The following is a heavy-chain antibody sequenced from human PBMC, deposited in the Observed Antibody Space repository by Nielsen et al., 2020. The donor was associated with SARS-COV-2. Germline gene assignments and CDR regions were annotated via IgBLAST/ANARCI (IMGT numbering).Heavy chain of an antibody. CDR1: GFTFDDYG. CDR2: INWNGSST. J-gene: IGHJ5*02. CDR3: ARGGIAAAGTQFDP. V-gene: IGHV3-20*01. D-gene: IGHD6-13*01. Sequence: GGSLRLSCAASGFTFDDYGMSWVRQAPGKGLEWVSGINWNGSSTGYADSVKGRFTISRDNAKNSLYLQMNSLRAEDTALYHCARGGIAAAGTQFDPWGQGTLVTVSS.